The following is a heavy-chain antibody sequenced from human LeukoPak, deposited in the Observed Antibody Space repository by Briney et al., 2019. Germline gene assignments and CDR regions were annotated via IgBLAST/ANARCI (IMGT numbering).Heavy chain of an antibody. CDR1: GYTFTSYA. CDR3: ARRQQLVRRYYYMDV. D-gene: IGHD6-13*01. J-gene: IGHJ6*03. Sequence: ASVKVSCKASGYTFTSYAMNWVRQAPGQGLEWMGWINTNTGNPTYAQGFTGRFVFSLDTSVSTAYLQVSSLKAEDTAVYYCARRQQLVRRYYYMDVWGKGTTVTVSS. V-gene: IGHV7-4-1*02. CDR2: INTNTGNP.